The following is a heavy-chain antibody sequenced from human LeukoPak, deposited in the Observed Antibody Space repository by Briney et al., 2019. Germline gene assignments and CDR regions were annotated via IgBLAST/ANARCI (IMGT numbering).Heavy chain of an antibody. V-gene: IGHV1-8*03. D-gene: IGHD6-13*01. CDR3: ARGASSWTDWYFDL. CDR1: GYTFTSYD. J-gene: IGHJ2*01. CDR2: MNPNSGNT. Sequence: ASVKVSCKASGYTFTSYDINWVRQATGQGLEWMGWMNPNSGNTGYAQKFQGRVTITRNTSISTAYMELSSLRSEDTAVYYCARGASSWTDWYFDLWGRGTLVTVSS.